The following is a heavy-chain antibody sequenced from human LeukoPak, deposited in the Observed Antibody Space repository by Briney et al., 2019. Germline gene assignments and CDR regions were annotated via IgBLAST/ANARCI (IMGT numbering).Heavy chain of an antibody. CDR1: GGSISSYY. CDR3: ARSTSIAAPLYNWFDP. CDR2: IYYSGST. Sequence: SSETLSLTCTVSGGSISSYYWSWIRQPPGKGLEWIGYIYYSGSTNYNPSLKSRVTISVDTSKNQFSLKLSSVTAADTAVYYCARSTSIAAPLYNWFDPWGQGTLVTVSS. J-gene: IGHJ5*02. V-gene: IGHV4-59*01. D-gene: IGHD6-6*01.